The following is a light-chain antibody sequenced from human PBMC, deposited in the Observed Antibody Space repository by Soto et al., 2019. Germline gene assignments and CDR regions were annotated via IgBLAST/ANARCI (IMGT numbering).Light chain of an antibody. CDR2: GAS. V-gene: IGKV3-15*01. CDR1: QTIRDN. Sequence: EIVLTQSPATLFVSPGERATLSCRASQTIRDNLAWSQQKPGQAPRLLIYGASTRATGIPARFSGSGSGTEFTLSISSLQSEDFAVYYCHQYNNWPRTFGQGTKVEIK. CDR3: HQYNNWPRT. J-gene: IGKJ1*01.